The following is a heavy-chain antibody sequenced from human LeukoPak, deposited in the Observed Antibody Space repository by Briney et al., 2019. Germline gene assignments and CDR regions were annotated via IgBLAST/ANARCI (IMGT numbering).Heavy chain of an antibody. J-gene: IGHJ4*02. CDR1: GGSISSSSYY. Sequence: PSETLSLTCTVSGGSISSSSYYWGWIRQPPGKGLEWIGSIYYSGSTYYNPSHKSRVTISVDTSKNQFSLKLSSVTAADTAVYYCARRSARGLFDYWGQGTLVTVSS. CDR2: IYYSGST. CDR3: ARRSARGLFDY. D-gene: IGHD4-17*01. V-gene: IGHV4-39*01.